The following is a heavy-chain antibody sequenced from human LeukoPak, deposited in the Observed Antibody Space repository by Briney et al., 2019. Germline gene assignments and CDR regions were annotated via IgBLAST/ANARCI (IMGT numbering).Heavy chain of an antibody. CDR2: ISYDGSNK. Sequence: GGSLRLSCAASGFTFSSYSMNWVRQAPGKGLEWVAVISYDGSNKYYADSVKGRFTISRDNSKNTLYLQMNSLRAEDTAVYYCAVYSSSTNDAFDIWGQGTMVTVSS. CDR1: GFTFSSYS. V-gene: IGHV3-30*03. D-gene: IGHD6-6*01. J-gene: IGHJ3*02. CDR3: AVYSSSTNDAFDI.